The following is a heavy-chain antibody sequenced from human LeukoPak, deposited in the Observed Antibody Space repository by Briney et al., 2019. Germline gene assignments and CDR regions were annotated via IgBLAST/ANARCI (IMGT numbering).Heavy chain of an antibody. CDR2: IWYDGNNK. J-gene: IGHJ4*02. CDR3: ARDLYYYDSSGLEFGY. V-gene: IGHV3-33*01. CDR1: GFTFSSHG. D-gene: IGHD3-22*01. Sequence: GGSLRLSCAASGFTFSSHGMHWVRQAPGKGLEWVAIIWYDGNNKYYADSVKGRFTISRDNSKNTLYLQMNSLRAEDTAVYYCARDLYYYDSSGLEFGYWGQGTLVTVSS.